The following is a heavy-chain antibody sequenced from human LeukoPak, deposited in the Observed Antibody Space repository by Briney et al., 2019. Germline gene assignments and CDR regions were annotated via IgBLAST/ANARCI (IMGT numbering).Heavy chain of an antibody. CDR3: TKGGYTTYFDY. V-gene: IGHV3-23*01. CDR1: GFTFSSYA. J-gene: IGHJ4*02. Sequence: GGSLRLSCAASGFTFSSYAMTWVRQAPGKGLEWVSTIRATAGTTYYEDSVKGRFTISRDNSKNTQWLQMNSLRVEDTAVYYCTKGGYTTYFDYWSQGTLVTVSS. CDR2: IRATAGTT. D-gene: IGHD6-13*01.